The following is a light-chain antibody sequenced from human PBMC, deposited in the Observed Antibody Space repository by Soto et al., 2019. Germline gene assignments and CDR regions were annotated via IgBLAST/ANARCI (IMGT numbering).Light chain of an antibody. J-gene: IGLJ1*01. Sequence: QSAPTHPAPLSGSPGQAITISCTGTSRGVGRYNYVSWYQQHPGKAPKLMIYEVSNRPSGVANRFSGSKSGKTAYMTISWLKAEDEADYYCSSYTSSSTYVFGTGTKVTVL. CDR3: SSYTSSSTYV. CDR1: SRGVGRYNY. CDR2: EVS. V-gene: IGLV2-14*01.